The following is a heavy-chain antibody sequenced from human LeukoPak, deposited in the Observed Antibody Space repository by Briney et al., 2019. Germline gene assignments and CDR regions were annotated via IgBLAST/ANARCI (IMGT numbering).Heavy chain of an antibody. CDR2: LLYDGSNK. V-gene: IGHV3-33*05. CDR1: GFPFCSYV. J-gene: IGHJ3*02. Sequence: GAPRDSRAASGFPFCSYVMHWGPQTPRRGLEGVAVLLYDGSNKHYAHSGQVRFTIYRYNAKDTLYLQMNSLRDEDMSVYYFARSSSSGLFGAFDIWGQGTMVTVSS. D-gene: IGHD2-21*01. CDR3: ARSSSSGLFGAFDI.